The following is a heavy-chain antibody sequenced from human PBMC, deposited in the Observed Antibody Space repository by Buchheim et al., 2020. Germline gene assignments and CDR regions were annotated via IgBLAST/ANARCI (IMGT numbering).Heavy chain of an antibody. V-gene: IGHV3-23*01. J-gene: IGHJ4*02. CDR2: TSGSDGAT. CDR3: ARVSYDSSGYYYF. Sequence: EVQLLESGGGLVQPGGSLRLSCAASGFSFSTYPMAWVRQAPGKGLEWVSATSGSDGATYYADSVKGRFTISRDNSKNTLYLQMYSLRAEDTAVYYCARVSYDSSGYYYFWGQGTL. CDR1: GFSFSTYP. D-gene: IGHD3-22*01.